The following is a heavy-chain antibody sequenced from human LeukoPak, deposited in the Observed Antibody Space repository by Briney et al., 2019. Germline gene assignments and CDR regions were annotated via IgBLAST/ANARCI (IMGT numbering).Heavy chain of an antibody. CDR1: GFTFSSHW. V-gene: IGHV3-74*01. D-gene: IGHD6-13*01. CDR3: ARVIIAATGIDY. J-gene: IGHJ4*02. Sequence: GGSLRLSCATAGFTFSSHWMHWVRQGPGKGPVWVSRINTDGSTTSYADSVKGRFTISRDNAKNTLYLQMNSLRAEDTAVYYCARVIIAATGIDYWGQGTLVTVSS. CDR2: INTDGSTT.